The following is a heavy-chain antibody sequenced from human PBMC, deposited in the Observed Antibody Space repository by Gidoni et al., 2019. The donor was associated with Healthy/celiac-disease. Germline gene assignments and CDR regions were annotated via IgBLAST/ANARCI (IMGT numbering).Heavy chain of an antibody. V-gene: IGHV3-48*03. D-gene: IGHD6-19*01. CDR1: GFTFSSYV. CDR3: ARGQWLVHFDY. J-gene: IGHJ4*02. Sequence: EVQLVESGGGLVQPGGSMRLSCAASGFTFSSYVMNCVSQAPGKGLEWVSYSSSSGSTIYYADSVKGRFTISRDNAKNSLYLQMNSLRAEDTAVYYCARGQWLVHFDYWGQGTLVTVSS. CDR2: SSSSGSTI.